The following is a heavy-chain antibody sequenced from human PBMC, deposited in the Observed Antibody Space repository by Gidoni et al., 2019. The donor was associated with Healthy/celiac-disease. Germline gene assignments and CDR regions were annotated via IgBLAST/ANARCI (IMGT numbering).Heavy chain of an antibody. D-gene: IGHD6-19*01. CDR3: AKASRSSGWSFDY. J-gene: IGHJ4*02. Sequence: EVQLLESGGGLVPPGGSLRLSCAASGFPFSSYAMSWVRQAPGKGLEWVSAISGSGGSTYYADSVKSRFTISRDNSKNTLYLQMNSLRAEDTSVYYCAKASRSSGWSFDYWGQGTLVTVSS. CDR1: GFPFSSYA. CDR2: ISGSGGST. V-gene: IGHV3-23*01.